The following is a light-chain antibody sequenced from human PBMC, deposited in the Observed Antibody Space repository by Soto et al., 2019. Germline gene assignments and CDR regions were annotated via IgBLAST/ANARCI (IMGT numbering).Light chain of an antibody. J-gene: IGKJ1*01. CDR2: KAS. CDR1: QSISTW. V-gene: IGKV1-5*03. Sequence: DIQMTQSPSPLSASVEDRVTITVRASQSISTWVPWYQQKPGKSPKLLIYKASSLEGGVPTRFSGSGSGTEFTLTISSLQPDDFATYYCQQYLNRWTFGQGTKVEIK. CDR3: QQYLNRWT.